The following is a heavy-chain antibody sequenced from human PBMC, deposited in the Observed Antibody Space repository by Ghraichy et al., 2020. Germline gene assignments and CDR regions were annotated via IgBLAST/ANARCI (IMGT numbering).Heavy chain of an antibody. Sequence: GGSLRLSCAASGFNFGDYYMNWIRQVPGKRPEWVAYISSSGTTKFYLDSLKGRFTISRDNANNSLSLQMNSLRADDTSVYYCARGAGAFDSWGQGIPVVVSS. V-gene: IGHV3-11*01. D-gene: IGHD1-14*01. CDR1: GFNFGDYY. J-gene: IGHJ4*02. CDR3: ARGAGAFDS. CDR2: ISSSGTTK.